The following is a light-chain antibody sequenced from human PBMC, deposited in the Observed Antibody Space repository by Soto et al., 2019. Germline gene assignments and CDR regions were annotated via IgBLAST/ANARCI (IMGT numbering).Light chain of an antibody. CDR2: TNS. J-gene: IGLJ3*02. Sequence: QSVLTQPSSLSGAPGQGVTISCAGTSSNIGAGYDVHWYQQVPGTAPKLLIYTNSNRPSGVPDRFSGSKSGTSASLAITGLQAADEADYYCQSYDSSLSALVFGGGTELTVL. CDR1: SSNIGAGYD. CDR3: QSYDSSLSALV. V-gene: IGLV1-40*01.